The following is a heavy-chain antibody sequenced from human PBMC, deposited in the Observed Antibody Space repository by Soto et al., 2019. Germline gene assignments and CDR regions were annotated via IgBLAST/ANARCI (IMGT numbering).Heavy chain of an antibody. CDR3: ARTYYYDSSGYFFDY. J-gene: IGHJ4*02. V-gene: IGHV4-30-2*01. D-gene: IGHD3-22*01. CDR1: GGSISRGVYS. Sequence: SETLSRTCGVSGGSISRGVYSGIWIRQPPGKGLEWIGYIYHSGSTYYNPSLKSRVTISVDRSKNQFSLKLSSVTAADTAVYYCARTYYYDSSGYFFDYWGQGTLVTVSS. CDR2: IYHSGST.